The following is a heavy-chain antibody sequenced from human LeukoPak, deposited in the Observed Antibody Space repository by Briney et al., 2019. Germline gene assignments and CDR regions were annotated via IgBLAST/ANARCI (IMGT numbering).Heavy chain of an antibody. Sequence: PSETLSLTCAVYGGSFSGYYWSWIRQPPGKGLEWIGEINHSGSTNYNPSLKRRVTISVDTSKNQFSLRLSSVTAADTAVYYCISTSPIPQYYFDYWGQGTLVTVSS. V-gene: IGHV4-34*01. CDR1: GGSFSGYY. J-gene: IGHJ4*02. CDR3: ISTSPIPQYYFDY. D-gene: IGHD2-2*01. CDR2: INHSGST.